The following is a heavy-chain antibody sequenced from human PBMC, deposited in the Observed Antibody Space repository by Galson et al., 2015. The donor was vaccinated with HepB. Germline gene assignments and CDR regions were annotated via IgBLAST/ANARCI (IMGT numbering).Heavy chain of an antibody. V-gene: IGHV1-69*13. CDR3: ARGVEDFGLPAAMRGVYNLDH. Sequence: SVKVSCKASGGTFSTYAISWVRQGPGQALEWMGGITPMFGIPNYAQKFQGRVTITADESTSTAYMELSSLRSEDKAVYYCARGVEDFGLPAAMRGVYNLDHWGQGTQVTVSS. CDR2: ITPMFGIP. J-gene: IGHJ4*02. CDR1: GGTFSTYA. D-gene: IGHD2-2*01.